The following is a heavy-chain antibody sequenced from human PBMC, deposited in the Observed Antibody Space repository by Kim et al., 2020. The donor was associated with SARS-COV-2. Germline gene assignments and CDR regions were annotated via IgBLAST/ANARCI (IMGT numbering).Heavy chain of an antibody. D-gene: IGHD7-27*01. CDR1: GYTFTNNT. CDR2: INTNTGNP. Sequence: ASVNVSCKASGYTFTNNTINWVRQAPGQGLEWLGWINTNTGNPTYAQGFTGRFVFSLDTSVSTAYLQVSSLKDEDTAVYYCARDSTGYFDSWGQGTLVTVSS. V-gene: IGHV7-4-1*02. CDR3: ARDSTGYFDS. J-gene: IGHJ4*02.